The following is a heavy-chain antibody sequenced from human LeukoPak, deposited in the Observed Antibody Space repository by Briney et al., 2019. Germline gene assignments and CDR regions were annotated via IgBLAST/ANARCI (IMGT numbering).Heavy chain of an antibody. CDR1: GGSISSSSW. CDR2: IYYSGST. J-gene: IGHJ5*02. D-gene: IGHD3-16*02. Sequence: SETLSLTCAVSGGSISSSSWWSWVRQPPGKGLEWIGNIYYSGSTYYNPSLKSRVSISVDTSKNQFSLKLSSVTAADTAVYYCARITFGGVIVTWGRGTLVTVSS. V-gene: IGHV4-4*02. CDR3: ARITFGGVIVT.